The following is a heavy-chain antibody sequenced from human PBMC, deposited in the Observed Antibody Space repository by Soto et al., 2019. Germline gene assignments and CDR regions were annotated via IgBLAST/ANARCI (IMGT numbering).Heavy chain of an antibody. V-gene: IGHV1-69*13. CDR2: IIPIFGTA. D-gene: IGHD2-21*02. CDR1: GGTFSSYA. Sequence: SVKVSCKASGGTFSSYAISWVRQAPGQGLEWMGGIIPIFGTANYAQKFQGRVTITADESTSTAYMELSSLRSEDTAVYYCARRVVVTAISDENYYYYGMDVWGQGTTVTVS. J-gene: IGHJ6*02. CDR3: ARRVVVTAISDENYYYYGMDV.